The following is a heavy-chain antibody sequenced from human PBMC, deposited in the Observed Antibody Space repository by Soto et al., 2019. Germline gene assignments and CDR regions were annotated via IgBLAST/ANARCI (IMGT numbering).Heavy chain of an antibody. V-gene: IGHV3-23*01. D-gene: IGHD2-2*01. CDR2: ISGSGGST. CDR3: AKERGPAATYYYYMDV. Sequence: GGSLRLSCAASGFTFSSYAMSWVRQAPGKGLEWVSAISGSGGSTYYADSVKGRFTISRDNSKNTLYLQMNSLRAEDTAVYYCAKERGPAATYYYYMDVWGKGTTVTVSS. J-gene: IGHJ6*03. CDR1: GFTFSSYA.